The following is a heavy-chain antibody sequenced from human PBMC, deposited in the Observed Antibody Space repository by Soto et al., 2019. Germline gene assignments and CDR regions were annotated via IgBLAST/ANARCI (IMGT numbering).Heavy chain of an antibody. CDR2: IIPIYGTT. Sequence: QVQLVQSGAEVKKPGSSVKVSCKASGGSFSNCAFSWVRQAPGQGLEWMGGIIPIYGTTNSAQKFQGRVTITEVDSRRTAYMELNRLTSKDTAVYYCARASGFSSTWQDYNFYGMDVWGQGTTVTVSS. CDR1: GGSFSNCA. CDR3: ARASGFSSTWQDYNFYGMDV. J-gene: IGHJ6*02. D-gene: IGHD6-13*01. V-gene: IGHV1-69*01.